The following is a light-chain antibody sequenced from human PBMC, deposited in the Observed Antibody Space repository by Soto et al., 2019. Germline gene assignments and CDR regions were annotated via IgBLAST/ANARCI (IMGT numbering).Light chain of an antibody. Sequence: EIVMTQSPSTLSVSPGERATLSCRASQSVSSNLAWYQQKPGQAPRLLIYGASSRATGIPDRFSGSGSETEFTLTISSLQSEDFAVYYCQQYSKWPLTFGGGTKVDIK. CDR3: QQYSKWPLT. J-gene: IGKJ4*01. CDR2: GAS. V-gene: IGKV3D-15*01. CDR1: QSVSSN.